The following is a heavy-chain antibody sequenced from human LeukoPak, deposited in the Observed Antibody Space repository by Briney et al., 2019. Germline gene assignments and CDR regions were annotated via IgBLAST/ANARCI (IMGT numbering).Heavy chain of an antibody. V-gene: IGHV3-30*18. D-gene: IGHD3-22*01. CDR2: ISYDGSNK. CDR1: GFTFISYG. J-gene: IGHJ4*02. CDR3: AKEYYYDSSGYY. Sequence: GGSLRLSCAASGFTFISYGMHWVRQAPGKGLEWVAVISYDGSNKYYADSVKGRFTISRDNSKNTLYLQMNSLRDEDTAVYYCAKEYYYDSSGYYWGQGTLVTVSS.